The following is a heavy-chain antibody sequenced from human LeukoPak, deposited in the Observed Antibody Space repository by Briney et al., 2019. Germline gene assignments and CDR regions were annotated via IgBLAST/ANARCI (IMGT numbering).Heavy chain of an antibody. CDR2: TYYRSKFYN. D-gene: IGHD6-13*01. V-gene: IGHV6-1*01. CDR3: ARDVTAGAGAVGMAV. J-gene: IGHJ6*04. Sequence: SQTLSLTCVISGDIFSNNIAAWHWIRQSPSRGLEWLVRTYYRSKFYNDYAVSVESRITINPDTSKNQFSLQLNSVTPEDTAVYYCARDVTAGAGAVGMAVWGKGTTVTVSS. CDR1: GDIFSNNIAA.